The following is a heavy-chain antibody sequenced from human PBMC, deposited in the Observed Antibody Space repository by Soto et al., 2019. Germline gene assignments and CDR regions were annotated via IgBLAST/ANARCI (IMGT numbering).Heavy chain of an antibody. CDR2: ISPHKGDT. CDR3: ARDLDASGSYYTDY. V-gene: IGHV1-18*01. D-gene: IGHD3-10*01. CDR1: GYTFSSIG. J-gene: IGHJ4*02. Sequence: ASVKVSCKTSGYTFSSIGISWVRQAPGQGLEWMGWISPHKGDTYYAQRLQGRLTMTTDTSTSTAYMGLRNLRSDDTAVYFCARDLDASGSYYTDYWGQGTLVTVSS.